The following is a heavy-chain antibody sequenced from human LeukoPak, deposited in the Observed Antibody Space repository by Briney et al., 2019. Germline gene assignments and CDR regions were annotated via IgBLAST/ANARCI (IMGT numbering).Heavy chain of an antibody. Sequence: TGGSLRLSCAASGFTVSSNYMSWVRQAPGKGLEWVSVIYSGGSTYYTDSVKGRFTISRDNSKNTLYLQMHSLRAEDTAVYYCAREGGLTMVRGVPEDNWFDPWGQGTLVTVSS. D-gene: IGHD3-10*01. J-gene: IGHJ5*02. CDR2: IYSGGST. CDR1: GFTVSSNY. CDR3: AREGGLTMVRGVPEDNWFDP. V-gene: IGHV3-66*02.